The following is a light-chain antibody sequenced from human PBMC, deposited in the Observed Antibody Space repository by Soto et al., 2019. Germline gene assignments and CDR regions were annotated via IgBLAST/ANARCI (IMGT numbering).Light chain of an antibody. V-gene: IGLV1-40*01. J-gene: IGLJ3*02. CDR1: SSNLGAGYD. CDR2: GNR. CDR3: QAYDYSLTASV. Sequence: QSVMTQPPSVSGAPGQRVTISCTGNSSNLGAGYDVHWYQQLPGAAPKLVIFGNRNRPSGIPERFSGSKSGTSASLAINGLQAEDEADYYCQAYDYSLTASVFGGGTKLTVL.